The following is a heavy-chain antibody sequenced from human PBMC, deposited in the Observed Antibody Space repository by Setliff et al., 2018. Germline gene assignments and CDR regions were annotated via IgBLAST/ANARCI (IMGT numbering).Heavy chain of an antibody. CDR3: ARDRTAYSYGLDV. Sequence: SETLSLTCTVSGGSISPYFWSWIRQPPGKGLEWIGYIYHNGNTSFNPSLKTQVSMSVDTSKNQIALNLKSVTAADTAVYYCARDRTAYSYGLDVWGQGTTVTVSS. D-gene: IGHD5-18*01. CDR2: IYHNGNT. J-gene: IGHJ6*02. V-gene: IGHV4-59*01. CDR1: GGSISPYF.